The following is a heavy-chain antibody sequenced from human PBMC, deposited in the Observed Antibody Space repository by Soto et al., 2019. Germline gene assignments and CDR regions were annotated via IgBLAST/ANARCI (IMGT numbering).Heavy chain of an antibody. J-gene: IGHJ4*02. CDR1: GFSLSTGGVG. CDR2: IYWDDDK. V-gene: IGHV2-5*02. Sequence: QITLKESGPTLVKPTQTLTLTCTFSGFSLSTGGVGVGWFRQPPGKALEWLALIYWDDDKRYSPSLKSRLTITKDTSKNQVVLTMTNMDPVDTATFYCARGYYDNSGYFNYFDYWGQGTLVTVSS. D-gene: IGHD3-22*01. CDR3: ARGYYDNSGYFNYFDY.